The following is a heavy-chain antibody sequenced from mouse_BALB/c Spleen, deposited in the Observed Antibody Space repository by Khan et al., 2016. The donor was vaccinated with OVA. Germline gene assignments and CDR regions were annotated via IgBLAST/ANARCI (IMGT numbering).Heavy chain of an antibody. J-gene: IGHJ3*01. CDR1: GFSLTSYG. D-gene: IGHD2-4*01. V-gene: IGHV2-2*02. CDR3: ARNYDYDEGLVY. Sequence: VKLEESGPGLVQPSQSLSITCTVSGFSLTSYGIHWVRQSPGKGLEWLGVIWSGGSTDYDAAFISRLSISKDNSKSQVFFKMNSLQGNDTAIYYCARNYDYDEGLVYWGQGTLGTVSA. CDR2: IWSGGST.